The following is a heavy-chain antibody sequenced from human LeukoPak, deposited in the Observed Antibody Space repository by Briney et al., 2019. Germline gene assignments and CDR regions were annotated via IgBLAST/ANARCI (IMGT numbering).Heavy chain of an antibody. CDR2: IYHSGST. V-gene: IGHV4-59*12. CDR1: GGSISSYY. CDR3: ARGVSYDFWSGYPSHFDY. D-gene: IGHD3-3*01. Sequence: SETLSLTCTVSGGSISSYYWSWIRQPPGKGLEWIGYIYHSGSTYYDPSLKSRVTISVDRSKNQFSLKLSSVTAADTAVYYCARGVSYDFWSGYPSHFDYWGQGTLVTVSS. J-gene: IGHJ4*02.